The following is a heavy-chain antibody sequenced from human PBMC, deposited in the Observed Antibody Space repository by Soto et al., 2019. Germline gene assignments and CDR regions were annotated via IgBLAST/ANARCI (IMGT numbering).Heavy chain of an antibody. CDR2: ISWNSGSI. D-gene: IGHD2-15*01. Sequence: PGGSLRLSCAASGFTFDDYAMHWVRQAPGKGLEWVSGISWNSGSIGYANSVKGRFTISRDNAKNSLYLQMNSLRAEDTALYYCAKGGLGYCSGGSCYPAQENWFDPWGQGTLVTVSS. J-gene: IGHJ5*02. V-gene: IGHV3-9*01. CDR1: GFTFDDYA. CDR3: AKGGLGYCSGGSCYPAQENWFDP.